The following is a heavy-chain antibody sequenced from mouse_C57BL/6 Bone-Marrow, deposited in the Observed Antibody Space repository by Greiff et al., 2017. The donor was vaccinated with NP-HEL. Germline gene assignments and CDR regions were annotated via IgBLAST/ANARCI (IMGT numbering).Heavy chain of an antibody. CDR3: ARRGVVAPYYFDY. Sequence: EVKVVESGGDLVKPGGSLKLSCAASGFTFSSYGMSWVRQTPDKRLEWVATISSGGSYTYYPDSVKGRFTISRDNAKNTLYLQMSSLKSEDTAMYYCARRGVVAPYYFDYWGQGTTLTVSS. D-gene: IGHD1-1*01. V-gene: IGHV5-6*02. CDR2: ISSGGSYT. CDR1: GFTFSSYG. J-gene: IGHJ2*01.